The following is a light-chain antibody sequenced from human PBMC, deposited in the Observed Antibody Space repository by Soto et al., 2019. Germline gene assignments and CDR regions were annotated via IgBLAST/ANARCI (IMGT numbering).Light chain of an antibody. J-gene: IGKJ2*01. CDR2: DVS. CDR3: QHYNSYPYT. CDR1: QTISTW. Sequence: DIQMTQSPSTLSASVGDTVTITCRASQTISTWLAWYQQKPGQAPKLLIYDVSKLEGGVPSRFSGSASGTEFTLTISSLQPDDIAVYYCQHYNSYPYTFGQGTKLEI. V-gene: IGKV1-5*01.